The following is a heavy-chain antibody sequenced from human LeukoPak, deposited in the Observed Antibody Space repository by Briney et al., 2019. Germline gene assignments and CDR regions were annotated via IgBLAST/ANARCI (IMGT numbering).Heavy chain of an antibody. V-gene: IGHV4-59*01. CDR3: ARGVHGDYRWYFDL. J-gene: IGHJ2*01. D-gene: IGHD4-17*01. CDR2: IYYSGST. Sequence: SETLSLTCTVSGGSISSYYWSWIRQPPGKRLEWIGYIYYSGSTNYNPSLRSRVTISVDTSKNKFSLKLSAVTAADTAVYYCARGVHGDYRWYFDLWGRGTLVTVSS. CDR1: GGSISSYY.